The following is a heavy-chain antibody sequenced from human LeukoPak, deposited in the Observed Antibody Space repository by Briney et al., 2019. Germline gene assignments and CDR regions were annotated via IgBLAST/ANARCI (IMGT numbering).Heavy chain of an antibody. CDR2: IYYSGST. CDR1: GGSISSGDYY. Sequence: SETLSLTCTVSGGSISSGDYYWSWLRQPPGKGLEWIGYIYYSGSTYYNPSLKSRVTISVDTSKNQFSLKLSSVTAADTAVYYCARAAVGVVDYWGQGTLVTVSS. V-gene: IGHV4-30-4*01. D-gene: IGHD6-19*01. CDR3: ARAAVGVVDY. J-gene: IGHJ4*02.